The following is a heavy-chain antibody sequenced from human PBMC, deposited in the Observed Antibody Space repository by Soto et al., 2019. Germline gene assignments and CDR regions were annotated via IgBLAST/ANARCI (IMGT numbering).Heavy chain of an antibody. D-gene: IGHD1-7*01. J-gene: IGHJ6*03. CDR1: GGTFRRHR. Sequence: VKVFWQASGGTFRRHRITWVSQAPGHGLEWIGGIIPIFGIASYAQKFQGRVTITADESTSTAYMELSSLRSDDTAVFYCARGEGARETELEPVAFGERAVGAKGTRAT. CDR2: IIPIFGIA. CDR3: ARGEGARETELEPVAFGERAV. V-gene: IGHV1-69*13.